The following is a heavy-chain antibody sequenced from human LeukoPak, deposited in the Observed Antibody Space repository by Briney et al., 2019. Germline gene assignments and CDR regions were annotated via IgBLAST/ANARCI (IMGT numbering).Heavy chain of an antibody. CDR2: IDISGGST. J-gene: IGHJ4*02. Sequence: GGSPRLSCAASGFSFSSHAMCWVRQAPGKGLEWVSSIDISGGSTYYTDSVQGRFTISRDNSKNTLYLQMNSLRAEDTALYYCANEVRPNDYWGQGTLVTVSS. CDR3: ANEVRPNDY. CDR1: GFSFSSHA. V-gene: IGHV3-23*01. D-gene: IGHD1-1*01.